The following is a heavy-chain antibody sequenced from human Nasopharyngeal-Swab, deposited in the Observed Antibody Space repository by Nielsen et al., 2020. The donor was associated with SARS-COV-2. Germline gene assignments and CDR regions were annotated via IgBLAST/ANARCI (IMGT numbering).Heavy chain of an antibody. CDR3: ASDIEEWLVVPSLSFDY. Sequence: ASVKVSCKASGYSFPSYGINWVRQAPGQGLEWMGWISVYNADTNYAQKIQGRVSMTTDTSTSTAYMELRSLRSDDTAMYYCASDIEEWLVVPSLSFDYWGKGTLITVSS. V-gene: IGHV1-18*01. CDR1: GYSFPSYG. CDR2: ISVYNADT. J-gene: IGHJ4*02. D-gene: IGHD3-3*01.